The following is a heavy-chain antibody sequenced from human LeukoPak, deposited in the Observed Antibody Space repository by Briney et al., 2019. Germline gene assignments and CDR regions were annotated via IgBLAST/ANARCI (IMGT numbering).Heavy chain of an antibody. J-gene: IGHJ4*02. CDR2: IREGGSEK. V-gene: IGHV3-7*01. CDR3: ARPILNGWYDY. D-gene: IGHD6-19*01. CDR1: GLTFSSYC. Sequence: PGGSLTLPCAASGLTFSSYCMSWLRQAPGKGLEWVANIREGGSEKYYVDSVKGRFTISRDNAKNSLFLKMDSLRAEHTAVYYCARPILNGWYDYWGQGTLVTVSS.